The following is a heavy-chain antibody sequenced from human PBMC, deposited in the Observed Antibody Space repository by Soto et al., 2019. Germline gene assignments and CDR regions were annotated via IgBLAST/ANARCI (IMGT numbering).Heavy chain of an antibody. CDR2: ISYDGSFV. D-gene: IGHD1-1*01. CDR1: GLTFNDYL. Sequence: AGCPGLCCVACGLTFNDYLFSWVCQAPGKGLDWVAAISYDGSFVYYADSVRGRFTISRDNSRNTLDLQMNTLRHEDTTVYYCAKERGRNRNFAMDVWGQGTSVTVSS. V-gene: IGHV3-30*16. CDR3: AKERGRNRNFAMDV. J-gene: IGHJ6*02.